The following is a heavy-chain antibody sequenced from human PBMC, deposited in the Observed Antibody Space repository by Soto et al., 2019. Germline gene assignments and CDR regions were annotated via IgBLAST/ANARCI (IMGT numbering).Heavy chain of an antibody. V-gene: IGHV3-23*01. Sequence: VQLLQSGGGWVQPGWSLRPSFAGSAFTFSNYAMSGVLQAPGKGLEWVSAISSAVNTYYADSVKGRLTISRDNSTMELSLQMTSLRAEDTAVYYCAKQVREGKSCPYEVDYWGQGTLVIVSS. D-gene: IGHD1-26*01. CDR1: AFTFSNYA. CDR3: AKQVREGKSCPYEVDY. J-gene: IGHJ4*02. CDR2: ISSAVNT.